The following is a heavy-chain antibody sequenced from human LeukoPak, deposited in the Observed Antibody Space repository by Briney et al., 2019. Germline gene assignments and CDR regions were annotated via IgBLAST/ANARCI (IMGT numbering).Heavy chain of an antibody. D-gene: IGHD1-26*01. CDR1: GGSISSYY. J-gene: IGHJ3*02. CDR2: IYYSGST. CDR3: ARRSGSYSHDAFDI. V-gene: IGHV4-59*01. Sequence: SETLSLTCTVSGGSISSYYWSWIRQPPEKGLEWIGYIYYSGSTNYNPSLKSRVTISVDTSKHQFYLKLSPVTAADTAAYYCARRSGSYSHDAFDIWGQGTMVTVSS.